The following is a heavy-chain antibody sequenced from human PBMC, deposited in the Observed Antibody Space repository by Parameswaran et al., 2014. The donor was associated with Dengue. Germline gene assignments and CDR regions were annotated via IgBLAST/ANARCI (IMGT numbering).Heavy chain of an antibody. CDR2: IYYSGST. Sequence: VRQAPGKGLEWIGYIYYSGSTNYNPSLKSRVTISVDTSKNQFSLKLSSVTAADTAVYYCAGVEWFREFTFVYWGQGTLVTVSS. V-gene: IGHV4-59*01. D-gene: IGHD3-10*01. CDR3: AGVEWFREFTFVY. J-gene: IGHJ4*02.